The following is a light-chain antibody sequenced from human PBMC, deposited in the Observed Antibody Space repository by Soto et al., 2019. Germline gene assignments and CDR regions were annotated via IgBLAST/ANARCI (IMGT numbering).Light chain of an antibody. CDR3: QHSFGTPYT. CDR2: SAS. V-gene: IGKV1-39*01. Sequence: DIQLTQSPSALSASLGDSVTITCRASQTINNFLHWYQQKPGKTPRLLIYSASSLHIGVPSRFSGTGSGTDFTLTISSLEPEDFATYFCQHSFGTPYTFGQGTKLAIK. CDR1: QTINNF. J-gene: IGKJ2*01.